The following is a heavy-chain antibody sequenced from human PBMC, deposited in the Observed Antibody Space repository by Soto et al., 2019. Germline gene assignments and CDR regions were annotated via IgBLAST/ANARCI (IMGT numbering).Heavy chain of an antibody. CDR3: ARIRVVYGIAAAYYFDY. V-gene: IGHV2-26*01. D-gene: IGHD6-13*01. CDR2: IFSNDEK. CDR1: GFSLSNARMG. Sequence: GSGPTLVNPTETLTLTCTVSGFSLSNARMGVSWIRQPPGKALEWLAHIFSNDEKSYSTSLKSRLTISKDTSKSQVVLTMTNMDPVDTATYYCARIRVVYGIAAAYYFDYWGQGTLVTVSS. J-gene: IGHJ4*02.